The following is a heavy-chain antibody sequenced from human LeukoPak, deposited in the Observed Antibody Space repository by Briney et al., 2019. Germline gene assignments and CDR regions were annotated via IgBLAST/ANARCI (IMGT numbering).Heavy chain of an antibody. Sequence: PGGSLRLSCAASGFTFNSYWMHWVRQAPEKGLVWVSRIDEDGKTIDYADSVKGRFTISRDNAKDTLYLQMSSLRDGDTAVYYCVSDLCGGDDQWGRGTLVTVSS. CDR2: IDEDGKTI. D-gene: IGHD3-3*01. J-gene: IGHJ5*02. CDR1: GFTFNSYW. CDR3: VSDLCGGDDQ. V-gene: IGHV3-74*01.